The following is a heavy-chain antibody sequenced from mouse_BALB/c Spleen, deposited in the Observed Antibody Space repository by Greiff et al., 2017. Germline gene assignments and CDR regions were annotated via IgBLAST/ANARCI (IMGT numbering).Heavy chain of an antibody. V-gene: IGHV1-14*01. CDR1: GYTFTSDV. CDR3: ANEGLLRYPTWFAY. Sequence: EVQLQQSGPELVKPGASVKISCKASGYTFTSDVMRWVKQKPGQGLEWIEDVNPYNGGTKYNETFKGKVTLTSDKSSNTAYMQLSSLTSEDTAVDYCANEGLLRYPTWFAYWGQGTLVTVSA. D-gene: IGHD1-1*01. J-gene: IGHJ3*01. CDR2: VNPYNGGT.